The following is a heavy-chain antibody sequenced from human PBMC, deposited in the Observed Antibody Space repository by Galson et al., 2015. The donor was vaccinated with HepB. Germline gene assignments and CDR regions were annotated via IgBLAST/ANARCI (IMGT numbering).Heavy chain of an antibody. V-gene: IGHV3-30*04. CDR2: ILYDGSNK. CDR3: ARDDYAHGSDI. CDR1: GFTFSSYA. D-gene: IGHD3-16*01. J-gene: IGHJ3*02. Sequence: SLRLSCAASGFTFSSYAMHWVRQAPGKGLEWVAVILYDGSNKYYADSVKGRFTISRDNSKNTLYLQMNSLRAEDTAVYYCARDDYAHGSDIWGQGTMVTVSS.